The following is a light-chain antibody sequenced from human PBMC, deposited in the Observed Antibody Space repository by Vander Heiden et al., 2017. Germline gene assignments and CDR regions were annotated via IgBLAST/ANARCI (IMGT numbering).Light chain of an antibody. J-gene: IGKJ1*01. CDR3: RQALKTPGK. V-gene: IGKV2-28*01. Sequence: DIVMTQSPLSLPVTPGEPASISCRSSQSLLHSNGYNYLDWYLQKPGQSPQLLIYLGSNRASGGPDRLSGSGSGTDFTLKISRGEAEDVGVYYCRQALKTPGKLGKGTKVKSN. CDR2: LGS. CDR1: QSLLHSNGYNY.